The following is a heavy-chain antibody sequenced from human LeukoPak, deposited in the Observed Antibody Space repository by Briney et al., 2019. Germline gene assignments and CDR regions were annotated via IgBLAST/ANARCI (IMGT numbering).Heavy chain of an antibody. D-gene: IGHD6-19*01. Sequence: GRSLGLSCTASGFTFSSYGMNWVRQAPGKGLEWVAVIWYDGSNKYYVDSVKGRFTISRDNSKNTLYLQMNSLRAEDTAVYYCARVHSSGWYFDYWGQGTLVTVSS. CDR3: ARVHSSGWYFDY. CDR2: IWYDGSNK. V-gene: IGHV3-33*01. J-gene: IGHJ4*02. CDR1: GFTFSSYG.